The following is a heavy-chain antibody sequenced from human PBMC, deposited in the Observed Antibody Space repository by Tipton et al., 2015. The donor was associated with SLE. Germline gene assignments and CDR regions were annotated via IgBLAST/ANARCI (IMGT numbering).Heavy chain of an antibody. CDR3: ARHVVRRYGDAFDI. D-gene: IGHD3-10*01. V-gene: IGHV4-59*11. J-gene: IGHJ3*02. CDR2: IHYSGST. Sequence: TLSLTCTVSGGSISSHYWSWIRQPPGKGLEWIGYIHYSGSTNYNPSLKSRVTISLDTSKDQFSLNLSSVTAADTAVYYCARHVVRRYGDAFDIWGQGTMVTVPS. CDR1: GGSISSHY.